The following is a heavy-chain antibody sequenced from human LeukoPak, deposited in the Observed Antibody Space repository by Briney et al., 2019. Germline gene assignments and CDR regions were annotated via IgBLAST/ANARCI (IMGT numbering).Heavy chain of an antibody. CDR3: ARDRYGDFEDY. CDR2: ISYSGTP. D-gene: IGHD4-17*01. Sequence: PSETLSLTCNVSGGSINTANYYWTWIRQPPGNGLEWIGYISYSGTPYYNPSLNRRLTISLDTSKNQFSLRLNSVTAVDTAMYYCARDRYGDFEDYWGQGTLVTVSS. CDR1: GGSINTANYY. V-gene: IGHV4-30-4*08. J-gene: IGHJ4*02.